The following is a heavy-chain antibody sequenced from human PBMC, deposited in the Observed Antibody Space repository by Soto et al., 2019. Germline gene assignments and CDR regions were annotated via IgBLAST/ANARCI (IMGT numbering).Heavy chain of an antibody. Sequence: GGSLRLSCAASGFTFSSYAMHWVRQAPGKGLEWVAVISYDGSNKYYADSVKGRFTISRDNSKNTLYLQMNSLRAEDTAVYYCARENSWIRQGATGGSYYGMDVWGQGTTVTVSS. CDR3: ARENSWIRQGATGGSYYGMDV. D-gene: IGHD1-26*01. J-gene: IGHJ6*02. CDR2: ISYDGSNK. V-gene: IGHV3-30-3*01. CDR1: GFTFSSYA.